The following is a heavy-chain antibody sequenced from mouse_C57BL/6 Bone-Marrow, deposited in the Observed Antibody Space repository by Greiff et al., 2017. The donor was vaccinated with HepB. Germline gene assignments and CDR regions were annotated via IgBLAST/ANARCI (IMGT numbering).Heavy chain of an antibody. J-gene: IGHJ2*01. CDR2: IWSGGST. D-gene: IGHD1-1*01. V-gene: IGHV2-2*01. CDR3: ARSTTVVANYFDY. CDR1: GFSLTSYG. Sequence: VMLVESGPGLVQPSQSLSITCTVSGFSLTSYGVHWVRQSPGKGLEWLGVIWSGGSTDYNAAFISRLSISKDNSKSQVFFKMNSLQADDTAIYYCARSTTVVANYFDYWGQGTTLTVSS.